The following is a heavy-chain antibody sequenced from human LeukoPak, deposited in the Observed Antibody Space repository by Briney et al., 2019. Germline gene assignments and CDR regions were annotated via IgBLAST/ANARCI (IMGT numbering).Heavy chain of an antibody. D-gene: IGHD1-7*01. CDR1: GGSLNSGGNY. CDR3: ARVPGGGTAAN. CDR2: IYYSGST. J-gene: IGHJ3*01. V-gene: IGHV4-61*08. Sequence: SETLSLTCTVSGGSLNSGGNYWSWIRQPPGKGLEWIGYIYYSGSTNYNPSLKSRVTISVDTSKNQFSLKLRSVTAADTAVYYCARVPGGGTAANWGQGTMVTVSS.